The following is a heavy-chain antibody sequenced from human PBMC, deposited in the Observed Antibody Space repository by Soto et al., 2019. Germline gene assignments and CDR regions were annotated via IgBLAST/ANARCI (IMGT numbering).Heavy chain of an antibody. CDR2: IYYSGST. Sequence: QLQLQESGPGLVKPSETLSLTCTVSGGSISSSSYYWGWIRQPPGKGLEWIGSIYYSGSTYYNPSLKSRVTLALDTXXNXFXLKLSSVTAADTAVYYCARPHDSSGYDYQGRWAFAIWGQGTMVTVSS. D-gene: IGHD3-22*01. J-gene: IGHJ3*02. CDR1: GGSISSSSYY. CDR3: ARPHDSSGYDYQGRWAFAI. V-gene: IGHV4-39*01.